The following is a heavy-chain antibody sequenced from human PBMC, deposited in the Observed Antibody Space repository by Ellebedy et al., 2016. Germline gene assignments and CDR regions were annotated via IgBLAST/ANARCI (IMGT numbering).Heavy chain of an antibody. Sequence: SETLSLTCNVSGYSISSGFYWAWIRQPPGKGLEWIGSIYHNGNTYDHPSLKSRLTMSIDTPKNQFSLTLSSVTAADAAVYFCARGVAGGYYADYWGQGTLVTVSS. J-gene: IGHJ4*02. CDR3: ARGVAGGYYADY. CDR1: GYSISSGFY. CDR2: IYHNGNT. D-gene: IGHD1-26*01. V-gene: IGHV4-38-2*02.